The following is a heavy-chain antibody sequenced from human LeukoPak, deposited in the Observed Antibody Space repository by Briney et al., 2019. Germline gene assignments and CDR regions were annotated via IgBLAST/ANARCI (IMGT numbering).Heavy chain of an antibody. CDR3: ARDGVVPPNAFDI. Sequence: PGGSLRLSCAASGFTFSSYAMHWVRQAPGKGLEWVAVISYDGSNKYYADSVKGRFTISRDNSKNTLYLQMNSLRAEDTAVYYCARDGVVPPNAFDIWGQGTMVTVSS. CDR2: ISYDGSNK. J-gene: IGHJ3*02. V-gene: IGHV3-30-3*01. CDR1: GFTFSSYA. D-gene: IGHD6-6*01.